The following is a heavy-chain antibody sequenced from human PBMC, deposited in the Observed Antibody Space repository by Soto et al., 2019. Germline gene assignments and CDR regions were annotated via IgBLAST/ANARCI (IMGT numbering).Heavy chain of an antibody. V-gene: IGHV4-30-4*01. CDR3: ARTYYYDSSGYWIQYYFDY. J-gene: IGHJ4*02. D-gene: IGHD3-22*01. CDR1: GGSISSGDYY. Sequence: QVQLQESGPGLVKPSQTLSLTCTVSGGSISSGDYYWSWIRQPPGKGLEWIGYIYYSGSTYYNPYLKSRLTISVDTSKNQFSLKLSSVTAADTAVYYCARTYYYDSSGYWIQYYFDYWGQGTLVNVSS. CDR2: IYYSGST.